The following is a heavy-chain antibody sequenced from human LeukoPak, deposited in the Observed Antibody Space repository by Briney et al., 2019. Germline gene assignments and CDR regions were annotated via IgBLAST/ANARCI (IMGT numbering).Heavy chain of an antibody. CDR2: MNPNSGNT. CDR1: GYTFTTYD. J-gene: IGHJ5*02. D-gene: IGHD6-19*01. V-gene: IGHV1-8*01. CDR3: ARGRGSGHKENWFDP. Sequence: ASVKVPCKASGYTFTTYDINWVRQATGQGLEWMGWMNPNSGNTGYAQKFQGRVIMTRNTSITTAYMELSSLRSEDTAVYYCARGRGSGHKENWFDPWGQGTLVTVSS.